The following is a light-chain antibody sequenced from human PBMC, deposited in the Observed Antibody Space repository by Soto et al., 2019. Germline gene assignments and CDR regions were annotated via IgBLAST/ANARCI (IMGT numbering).Light chain of an antibody. CDR2: ATS. Sequence: DVQMTQSPCSLSAFVGDRVTITCRASQGIAPYLAWFQQKPGKVPKLLIYATSTLQSGVPSRFSGSGSGTDFTLTISSLQPEYVATYYCQKYNTAPLTFGGGTKVEIK. CDR1: QGIAPY. J-gene: IGKJ4*01. V-gene: IGKV1-27*01. CDR3: QKYNTAPLT.